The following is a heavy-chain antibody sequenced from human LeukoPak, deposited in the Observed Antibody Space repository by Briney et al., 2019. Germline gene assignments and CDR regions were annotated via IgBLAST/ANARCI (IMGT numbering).Heavy chain of an antibody. CDR2: IYYSGST. D-gene: IGHD3-9*01. CDR3: ARDLYYDILTGSVGHHFDY. V-gene: IGHV4-39*07. J-gene: IGHJ4*02. Sequence: SETLSLTCTVSDGSISSSYYYWGWIRQPPGKGLEWIGSIYYSGSTYYNPSLKSRVTISVDTSKNQFSLKLSSVTAADTAVYYCARDLYYDILTGSVGHHFDYWGQGTLVTVSS. CDR1: DGSISSSYYY.